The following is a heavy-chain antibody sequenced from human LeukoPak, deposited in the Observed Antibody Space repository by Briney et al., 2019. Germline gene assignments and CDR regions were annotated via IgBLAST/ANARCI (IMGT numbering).Heavy chain of an antibody. CDR1: GFTFSSYA. J-gene: IGHJ4*02. Sequence: GGSLRLSCAASGFTFSSYAMSWVRQAPGKGLEWVSAISGSGGSTYYADSVKGRFTISRDNSKNTLYLQMNSLRAEDTAVYYCAKVEYCSGGSCYFIDYRGQGTLVTVSS. D-gene: IGHD2-15*01. CDR3: AKVEYCSGGSCYFIDY. V-gene: IGHV3-23*01. CDR2: ISGSGGST.